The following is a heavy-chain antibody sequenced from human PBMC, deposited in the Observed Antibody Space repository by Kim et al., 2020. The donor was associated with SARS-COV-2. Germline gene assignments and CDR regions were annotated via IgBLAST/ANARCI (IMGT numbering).Heavy chain of an antibody. V-gene: IGHV3-23*01. Sequence: GGSLRLSCVASGFTFSDYAMSWVRQAPRKGLEMGLDWVSPISGSGGWTYYADSVKGRFTISRDNSKNTIYLQMNSLRAEDTAVYYCAKGISGSYGFDYWGQGTLVTVSS. J-gene: IGHJ4*02. CDR2: ISGSGGWT. CDR1: GFTFSDYA. D-gene: IGHD1-26*01. CDR3: AKGISGSYGFDY.